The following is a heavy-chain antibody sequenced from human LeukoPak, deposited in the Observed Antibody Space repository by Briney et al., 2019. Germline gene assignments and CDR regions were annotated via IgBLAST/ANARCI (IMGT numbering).Heavy chain of an antibody. D-gene: IGHD3-10*01. Sequence: ASVKDSCKASGGTFSSYAISWVRQAPGQGLEWMGGIIPIFGTANYAQKFQGRVTITADESTSTAYMELSSLRSEDTAVYYCARESEWFGEPFDYWGQGTLVTVSS. V-gene: IGHV1-69*01. CDR1: GGTFSSYA. CDR3: ARESEWFGEPFDY. J-gene: IGHJ4*02. CDR2: IIPIFGTA.